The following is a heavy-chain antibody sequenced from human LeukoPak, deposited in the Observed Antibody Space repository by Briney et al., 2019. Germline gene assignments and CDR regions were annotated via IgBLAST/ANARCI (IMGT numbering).Heavy chain of an antibody. CDR2: ISSSSSTI. D-gene: IGHD4-11*01. Sequence: TGGSLRLSCAASGFTFSSYSMNWVRQAPGKGLEWGSYISSSSSTIYYADSVKGRFTISRDNSKNTLYLQTNSLRAEDTAIYYCAKYLFPTTPYFDYWGQGTLVTVSS. CDR1: GFTFSSYS. V-gene: IGHV3-48*01. J-gene: IGHJ4*02. CDR3: AKYLFPTTPYFDY.